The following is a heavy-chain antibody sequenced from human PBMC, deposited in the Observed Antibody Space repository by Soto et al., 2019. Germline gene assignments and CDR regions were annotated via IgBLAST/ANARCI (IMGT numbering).Heavy chain of an antibody. D-gene: IGHD3-3*01. V-gene: IGHV2-5*02. J-gene: IGHJ4*02. CDR1: GFSLTTSGVG. CDR3: AHRVLRTVFGLVTTTAIYFDF. CDR2: IYWDDDK. Sequence: QITLNESGPTVVRPTETLTLTCRFSGFSLTTSGVGVGWIRQSPGKAPEWLALIYWDDDKRYSASLKSRLTMTKDTSKNRVVLTVSDLDPMDTATYYCAHRVLRTVFGLVTTTAIYFDFWGQGTPVAVSS.